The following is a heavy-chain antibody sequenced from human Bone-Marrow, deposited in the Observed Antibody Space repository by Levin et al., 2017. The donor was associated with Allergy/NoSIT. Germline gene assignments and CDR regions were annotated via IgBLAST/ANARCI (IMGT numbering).Heavy chain of an antibody. CDR3: ARVRSGGSDPREYYFDY. V-gene: IGHV4-30-2*01. J-gene: IGHJ4*02. CDR1: GGSISSGGYS. Sequence: SQTLSLTCAVSGGSISSGGYSWSWIRQPPGKGLEWIGYIYHSGSTYYNPSLKSRVTISVDRSKNQFSLKLSSVTAADTAVYYCARVRSGGSDPREYYFDYWGQGTLVTVSS. D-gene: IGHD2-15*01. CDR2: IYHSGST.